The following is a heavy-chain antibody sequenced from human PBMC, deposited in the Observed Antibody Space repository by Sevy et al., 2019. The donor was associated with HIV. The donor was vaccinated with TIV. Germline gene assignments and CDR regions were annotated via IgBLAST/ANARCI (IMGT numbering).Heavy chain of an antibody. CDR3: ARVVGYCVSASCSNWFDP. V-gene: IGHV3-11*01. Sequence: GGSLRLSCAASGFTFSDFYMSWIRQSPGKGLEWVSYISPTGATIFYAYSVKGRFTISRDNAKNSLYLQMNSLRAEDTAVYYCARVVGYCVSASCSNWFDPWGPGNLVTVSS. D-gene: IGHD2-15*01. J-gene: IGHJ5*02. CDR1: GFTFSDFY. CDR2: ISPTGATI.